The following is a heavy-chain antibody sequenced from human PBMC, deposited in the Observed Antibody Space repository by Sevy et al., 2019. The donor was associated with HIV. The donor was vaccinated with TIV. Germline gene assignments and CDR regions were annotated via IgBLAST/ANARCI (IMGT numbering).Heavy chain of an antibody. Sequence: GGSLRLSCAASGFNFNDYGMHWVRQAPGKGLEWVAVTWYDGINRFYGDSVKCRFTIYGENSKNKLYLQMDSVKVEDTAVYYCARDNLLPIRVSMVRGALSFYFDYWGQGTLVTVSS. CDR3: ARDNLLPIRVSMVRGALSFYFDY. V-gene: IGHV3-33*01. CDR1: GFNFNDYG. CDR2: TWYDGINR. D-gene: IGHD3-10*01. J-gene: IGHJ4*02.